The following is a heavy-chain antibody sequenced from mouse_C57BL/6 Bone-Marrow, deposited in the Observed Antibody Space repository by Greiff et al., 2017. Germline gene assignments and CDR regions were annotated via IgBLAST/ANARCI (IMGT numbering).Heavy chain of an antibody. Sequence: QVQLQQPGAELVKPGASVTMSCKASGYTFTSYWITWVKQRPGHGLEWIGDIYPGSGSTNYHEKFKSKATLTVDTSSSTAYMQLSSLTSEDSAVYYCARDYSTTVVHVDVWGTGTTVTVSS. V-gene: IGHV1-55*01. J-gene: IGHJ1*03. CDR1: GYTFTSYW. D-gene: IGHD1-1*01. CDR3: ARDYSTTVVHVDV. CDR2: IYPGSGST.